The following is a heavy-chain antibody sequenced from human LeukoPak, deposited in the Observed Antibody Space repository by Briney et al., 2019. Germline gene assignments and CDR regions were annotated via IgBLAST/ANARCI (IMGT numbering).Heavy chain of an antibody. V-gene: IGHV3-53*01. CDR2: IYSGGTT. CDR1: GIIVSTNY. J-gene: IGHJ4*02. Sequence: GGSLRLSCAASGIIVSTNYMSWVRQAPGKGLEWVSVIYSGGTTYYADSVKGRFTISRDNSKSTLYLQMHSLRAEDTAVYYCARAEDYGDYVSDYWGQGTLVTVSS. D-gene: IGHD4-17*01. CDR3: ARAEDYGDYVSDY.